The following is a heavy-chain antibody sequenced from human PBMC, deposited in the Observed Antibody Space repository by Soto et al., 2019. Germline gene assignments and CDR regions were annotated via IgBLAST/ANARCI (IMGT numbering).Heavy chain of an antibody. CDR3: ARENEGYDFWSGYSIYGMDV. Sequence: QVQLVQSGAEVKKPGASVKVSCKASGYTFTSYAMHWVRQAPGQRLEWMGWINAGNGNTKYSQKFQGRVTITRDTSASTAYMELSSLRSEDTAVYYCARENEGYDFWSGYSIYGMDVWGQGTTVTVSS. CDR2: INAGNGNT. CDR1: GYTFTSYA. V-gene: IGHV1-3*01. J-gene: IGHJ6*02. D-gene: IGHD3-3*01.